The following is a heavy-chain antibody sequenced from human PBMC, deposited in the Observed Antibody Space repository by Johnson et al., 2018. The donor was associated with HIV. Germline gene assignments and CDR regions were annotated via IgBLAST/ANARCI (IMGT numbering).Heavy chain of an antibody. J-gene: IGHJ3*02. V-gene: IGHV3-7*01. D-gene: IGHD6-13*01. CDR3: ARDTDSSSWYTGPDAFDI. CDR2: INQDGSEK. Sequence: VHLVESGGGVVQPGGSLRLSCAVSGFTFSNHHMTWVRQAPGKGLEWVANINQDGSEKYYVDSVKGRFTISRDNAKNSLYLQMNSLRAEDTAVYYCARDTDSSSWYTGPDAFDIWGQGTMVTVSS. CDR1: GFTFSNHH.